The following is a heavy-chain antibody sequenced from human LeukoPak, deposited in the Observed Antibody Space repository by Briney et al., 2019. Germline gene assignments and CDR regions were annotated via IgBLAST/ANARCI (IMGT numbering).Heavy chain of an antibody. V-gene: IGHV4-30-4*01. CDR1: GGSFSSGDYY. J-gene: IGHJ3*02. CDR3: ARGSDCSSTSCLTDAFDI. Sequence: SQTLSLTCTVSGGSFSSGDYYWSWIRQPPGKGLEWIGYIYYSGSTYYNPSLKSRVTISVDTSKNQFSLKLSSVTAADTAVYYCARGSDCSSTSCLTDAFDIWGQGTMVTVSS. D-gene: IGHD2-2*01. CDR2: IYYSGST.